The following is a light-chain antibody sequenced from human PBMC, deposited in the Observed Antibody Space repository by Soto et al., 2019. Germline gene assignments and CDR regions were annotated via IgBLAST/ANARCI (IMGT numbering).Light chain of an antibody. CDR2: GAS. CDR1: QSVSSSY. Sequence: EIVLTQSPGTLSLSPGERATLSCRASQSVSSSYLAWYQQKPGQAPRLLIFGASSRATGIPDRFSGSGSGTDFTLTISRLEPEDFAVYYCQHHGGSSWTFGQGTKVDIK. J-gene: IGKJ1*01. V-gene: IGKV3-20*01. CDR3: QHHGGSSWT.